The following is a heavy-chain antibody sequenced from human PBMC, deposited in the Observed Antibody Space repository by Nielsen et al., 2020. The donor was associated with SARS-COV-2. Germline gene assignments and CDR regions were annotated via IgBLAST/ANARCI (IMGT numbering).Heavy chain of an antibody. CDR2: ISYDGSHK. D-gene: IGHD3-10*01. CDR1: GFTFSRYT. V-gene: IGHV3-30*04. Sequence: GGSLRLSCVGSGFTFSRYTMHWVRQAPGKGLEWVAAISYDGSHKYYADSVKGRFTISRDNSRNTLYLEMNSLRADDTAVYYCAKHEGEDWGQGTLVTVSS. J-gene: IGHJ4*02. CDR3: AKHEGED.